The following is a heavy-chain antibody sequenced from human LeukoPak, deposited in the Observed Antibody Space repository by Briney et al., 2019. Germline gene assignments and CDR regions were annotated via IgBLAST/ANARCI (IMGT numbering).Heavy chain of an antibody. CDR3: ARPRVGAPNGHFDY. D-gene: IGHD1-26*01. J-gene: IGHJ4*02. CDR1: GYTFTGYY. V-gene: IGHV1-2*02. Sequence: GASVKVSCKASGYTFTGYYMHRVRQAPGQGLEWMGWINPNSGGTNYAQKFQGRVTMTRDTSISTAYMELSRLRSDDTAVYYCARPRVGAPNGHFDYWGQGTLVTVSS. CDR2: INPNSGGT.